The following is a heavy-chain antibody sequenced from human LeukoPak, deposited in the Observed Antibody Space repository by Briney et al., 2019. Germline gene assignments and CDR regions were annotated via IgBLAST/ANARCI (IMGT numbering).Heavy chain of an antibody. V-gene: IGHV4-4*02. J-gene: IGHJ4*02. D-gene: IGHD3-10*01. CDR2: IYHSGST. CDR1: GFTFSSCAM. CDR3: ARDSSYGSGRVPT. Sequence: GSLRLSCAASGFTFSSCAMSWVRQPPGKGLEWIGEIYHSGSTNYNPSLKSRVTISVDKSKNQFSLKLSSVTAADTAVYYCARDSSYGSGRVPTWGQGTLVTVSS.